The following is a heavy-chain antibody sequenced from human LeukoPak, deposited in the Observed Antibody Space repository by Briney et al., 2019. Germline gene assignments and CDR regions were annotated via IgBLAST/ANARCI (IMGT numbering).Heavy chain of an antibody. D-gene: IGHD2/OR15-2a*01. Sequence: EASVKVSCKASGGTFSSYAISWVRQAPGQGLEWMGGIIPIFGTANYAQKFQGRVTITADESTSTAYMELSSLRSEDTAVYYCARSATYFWYFDYWGQGTLVTVSS. V-gene: IGHV1-69*13. CDR2: IIPIFGTA. CDR1: GGTFSSYA. J-gene: IGHJ4*02. CDR3: ARSATYFWYFDY.